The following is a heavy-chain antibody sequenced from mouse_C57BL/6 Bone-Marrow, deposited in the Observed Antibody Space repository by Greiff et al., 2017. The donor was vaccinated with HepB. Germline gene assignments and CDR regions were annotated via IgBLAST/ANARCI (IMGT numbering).Heavy chain of an antibody. V-gene: IGHV1-26*01. CDR1: GYTFTDYY. J-gene: IGHJ1*03. CDR3: ANYYGSSYWYFDV. Sequence: EVQLVESGPELVKPGASVKISCKASGYTFTDYYMNWVKQSHGKSLEWIGDINPNNGGTSYNQKFKGKATLTVDKSSSTAYMELRSLTSEDSAVYYCANYYGSSYWYFDVWGTGTTVTVSS. CDR2: INPNNGGT. D-gene: IGHD1-1*01.